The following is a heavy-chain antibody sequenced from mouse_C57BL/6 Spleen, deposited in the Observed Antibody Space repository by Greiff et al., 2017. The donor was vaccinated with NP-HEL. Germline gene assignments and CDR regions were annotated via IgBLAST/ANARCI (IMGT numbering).Heavy chain of an antibody. J-gene: IGHJ1*03. CDR2: ISSGSSTI. CDR3: ARRENYGNWYFDV. V-gene: IGHV5-17*01. Sequence: EVQGVESGGGLVKPGGSLKLSCAASGFTFSDYGMHWVRQAPEKGLEWVAYISSGSSTIYYADTVKGRFTISRDNAKNTLFLQMTSLRSEDTAMYYCARRENYGNWYFDVWGTGTTVTVSS. D-gene: IGHD2-1*01. CDR1: GFTFSDYG.